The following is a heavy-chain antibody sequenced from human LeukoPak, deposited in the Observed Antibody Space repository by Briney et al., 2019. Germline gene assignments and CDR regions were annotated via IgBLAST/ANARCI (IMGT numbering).Heavy chain of an antibody. CDR1: GYTLTNHY. J-gene: IGHJ4*02. V-gene: IGHV1-46*01. CDR3: ARDRVSGGYVTFDY. D-gene: IGHD5-12*01. CDR2: MNPSGGST. Sequence: ASVKVSCKASGYTLTNHYIHWMRQAPGQGLEWMGIMNPSGGSTSYPQKFQGRVTMTRDTSTSTVYMELSSLRSEDTAVYYCARDRVSGGYVTFDYWGQGTLVTVSS.